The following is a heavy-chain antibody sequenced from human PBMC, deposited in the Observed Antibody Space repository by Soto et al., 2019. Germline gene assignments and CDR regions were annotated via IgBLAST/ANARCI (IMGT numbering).Heavy chain of an antibody. CDR1: GFTFSSYA. CDR2: ISGSGGST. J-gene: IGHJ4*02. CDR3: ATVPYYYDSSGPPDY. D-gene: IGHD3-22*01. V-gene: IGHV3-23*01. Sequence: GGSLRLSCAASGFTFSSYAMSWVRQAPGKGLEWVSAISGSGGSTYYADSVKGRFTIFRDNSKNTLYLQMTSLRAEDTAVYYCATVPYYYDSSGPPDYWGQGTLVTVSS.